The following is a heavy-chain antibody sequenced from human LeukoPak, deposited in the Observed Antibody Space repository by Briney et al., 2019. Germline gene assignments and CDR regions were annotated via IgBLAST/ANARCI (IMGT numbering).Heavy chain of an antibody. Sequence: PGGSLRLSCAVSGFSFSNYAMSWVRQAPGKGLEWVSAISGSGGSTYYADSVKGRFTISRDNSKNTLYLQMNSLRAEDTAVYYCANVPTRVPTFGSQAGYWGQGTLVTVSS. V-gene: IGHV3-23*01. CDR2: ISGSGGST. CDR1: GFSFSNYA. D-gene: IGHD3-10*02. CDR3: ANVPTRVPTFGSQAGY. J-gene: IGHJ4*02.